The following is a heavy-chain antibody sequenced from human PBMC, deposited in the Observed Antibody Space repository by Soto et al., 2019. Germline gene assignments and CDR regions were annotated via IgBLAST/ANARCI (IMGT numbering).Heavy chain of an antibody. CDR2: IYYSGGT. V-gene: IGHV4-39*01. Sequence: QLQLQESGPGLVKPSETLSLTCTVSGGSISSSSYYWGWIRQPPGKGLEWIGSIYYSGGTYYNPSLKRRVTISVDTAKNQFSLKLSSVTAADTAVYYCARRGAVAATTYDYWCQVTLVTVSS. D-gene: IGHD2-15*01. CDR1: GGSISSSSYY. CDR3: ARRGAVAATTYDY. J-gene: IGHJ4*02.